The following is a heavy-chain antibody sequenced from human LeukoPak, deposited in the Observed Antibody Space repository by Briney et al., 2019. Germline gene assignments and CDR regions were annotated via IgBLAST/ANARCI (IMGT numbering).Heavy chain of an antibody. CDR2: IYQDGSEK. CDR3: ARSSRTYCSGAFCYGWYFDL. Sequence: SGGSLRLSCAASGFTFSTYWMTWVRQAPGKGLEWVANIYQDGSEKHYVDSMKGRFTISRDNAKNSLYLQMNRLRAEDTAIFYCARSSRTYCSGAFCYGWYFDLWGRGTLVTVSS. D-gene: IGHD2-2*01. J-gene: IGHJ2*01. CDR1: GFTFSTYW. V-gene: IGHV3-7*01.